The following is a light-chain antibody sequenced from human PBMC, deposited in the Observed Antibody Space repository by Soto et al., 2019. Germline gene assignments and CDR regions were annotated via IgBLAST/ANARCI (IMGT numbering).Light chain of an antibody. V-gene: IGKV1-5*01. CDR1: QSISNR. Sequence: DIQMTQSPSTLSASGGDRVTITCRASQSISNRLAWYHQKPGKTPNLLIYDASNLGSGVPSRFSGSGSGTEFTLTISSLQPDDFATYYCQYYSAVWAFGQGTKV. CDR2: DAS. CDR3: QYYSAVWA. J-gene: IGKJ1*01.